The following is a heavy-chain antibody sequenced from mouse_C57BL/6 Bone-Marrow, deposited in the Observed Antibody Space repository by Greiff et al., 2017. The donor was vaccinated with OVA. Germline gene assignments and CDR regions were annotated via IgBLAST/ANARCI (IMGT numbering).Heavy chain of an antibody. J-gene: IGHJ4*01. CDR2: INPGSGGT. CDR1: GYAFTNYL. Sequence: VQLQQSGAELVRPGTSVTVSCKASGYAFTNYLIEWVKQRPGQGLEWIGVINPGSGGTNYNETFKGKATLTADKSSSTAYMQLSSLTSEDSAVYFCARWLLGAMDYWGQGTSVTVSA. D-gene: IGHD2-3*01. V-gene: IGHV1-54*01. CDR3: ARWLLGAMDY.